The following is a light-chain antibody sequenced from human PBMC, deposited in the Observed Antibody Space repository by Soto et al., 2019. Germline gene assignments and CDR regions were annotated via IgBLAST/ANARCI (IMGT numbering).Light chain of an antibody. V-gene: IGKV1-39*01. CDR2: AAS. Sequence: DIQMTQSPSTLFGSVGDRVTITCRASQSISNHLNWYQQKPRKAPKLLIYAASSLQSGVPSRFSGSGSGTDFTLTISSLQPEDFATYYCQQSFSTPPTFGGGTKV. J-gene: IGKJ4*01. CDR3: QQSFSTPPT. CDR1: QSISNH.